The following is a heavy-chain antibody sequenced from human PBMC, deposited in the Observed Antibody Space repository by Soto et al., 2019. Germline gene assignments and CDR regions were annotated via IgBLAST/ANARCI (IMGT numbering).Heavy chain of an antibody. CDR2: TYYRSKWYN. V-gene: IGHV6-1*01. CDR3: ARTEGSGWDLYYYYGMDV. J-gene: IGHJ6*02. CDR1: GGSVSSNSAA. Sequence: SHTLSLTCAVSGGSVSSNSAAWNWIRQSPSRGLEWLGRTYYRSKWYNDYAVSVKSRITINPDTSKNQFSLQLNSVTPEDTAVYYCARTEGSGWDLYYYYGMDVWGQGTTVTVSS. D-gene: IGHD6-19*01.